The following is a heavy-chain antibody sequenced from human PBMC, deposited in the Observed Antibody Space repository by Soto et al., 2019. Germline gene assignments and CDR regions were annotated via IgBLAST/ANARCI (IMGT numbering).Heavy chain of an antibody. V-gene: IGHV1-2*04. CDR3: ARGDFWSGLIHAFDI. Sequence: ASVKVSCKASGYTFTGYYMHWVRQAPGQGLEWMGWINPNSGDTNYAQKFQGWGTMTRDTSISTAYMELSRLRSDDTAVYYCARGDFWSGLIHAFDIWGQGTMVTVSS. J-gene: IGHJ3*02. CDR2: INPNSGDT. D-gene: IGHD3-3*01. CDR1: GYTFTGYY.